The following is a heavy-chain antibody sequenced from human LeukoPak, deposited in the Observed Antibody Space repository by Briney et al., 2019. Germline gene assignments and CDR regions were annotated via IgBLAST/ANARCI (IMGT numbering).Heavy chain of an antibody. Sequence: SETLSLTCTVSGGSVSSSRHCWTWVRQAPGRGLEWNVYIYHGSTSYNPSLKSRVTISLDTSKNQFSLKVTSVSAADTAVYYCAREGGRQWLISGSFDCWGQGTLVIVSS. J-gene: IGHJ5*01. D-gene: IGHD6-19*01. V-gene: IGHV4-61*01. CDR3: AREGGRQWLISGSFDC. CDR2: IYHGST. CDR1: GGSVSSSRHC.